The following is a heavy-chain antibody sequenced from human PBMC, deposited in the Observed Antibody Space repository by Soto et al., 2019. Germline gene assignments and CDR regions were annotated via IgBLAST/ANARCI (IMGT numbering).Heavy chain of an antibody. CDR1: GFSLSTRGMC. J-gene: IGHJ4*02. CDR3: GRVRHWSADGYNFGDF. D-gene: IGHD5-12*01. CDR2: IDWGDDK. Sequence: ESGPTLVNPTQTLTLTCSFSGFSLSTRGMCVSWIRQPPGKAPEWLALIDWGDDKYYSTSLRTRLAISKDTSKNQVFLRMTNVDRVDTATYFCGRVRHWSADGYNFGDFWGQGIVVTVSS. V-gene: IGHV2-70*12.